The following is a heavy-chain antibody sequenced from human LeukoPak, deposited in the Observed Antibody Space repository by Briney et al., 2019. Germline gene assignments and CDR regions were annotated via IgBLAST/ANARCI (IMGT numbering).Heavy chain of an antibody. Sequence: ASVKVSCKASGYTFTSYAMNWVRQAPGQGLEWMGWINTNTGNPTYAQGFTGRFVLSLDTSVSTAYLQISSLKAEDTAVYYCASLSAAERWGTLFDYWGQGTLVTVSS. J-gene: IGHJ4*02. CDR3: ASLSAAERWGTLFDY. D-gene: IGHD4-23*01. V-gene: IGHV7-4-1*02. CDR2: INTNTGNP. CDR1: GYTFTSYA.